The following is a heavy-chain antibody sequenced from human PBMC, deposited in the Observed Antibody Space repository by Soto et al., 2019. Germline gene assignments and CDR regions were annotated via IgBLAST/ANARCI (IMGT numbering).Heavy chain of an antibody. D-gene: IGHD2-21*01. J-gene: IGHJ6*02. CDR2: IKADGTEK. V-gene: IGHV3-7*01. CDR1: GFTFSSYW. CDR3: AKDRLGIAYYYGMDV. Sequence: GGSLRLSCVGSGFTFSSYWMGWVRQTPGKGLEWVATIKADGTEKYYVDSVKGRFTISRDNSKNTLYLQMNSLRAEDTAVYYCAKDRLGIAYYYGMDVWGQGTTVTVSS.